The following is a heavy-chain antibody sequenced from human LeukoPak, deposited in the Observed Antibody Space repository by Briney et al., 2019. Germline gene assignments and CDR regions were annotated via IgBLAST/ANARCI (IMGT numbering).Heavy chain of an antibody. CDR3: ARGGLRGDY. V-gene: IGHV3-48*01. CDR2: ISSSSGTI. CDR1: GFTFSSYS. D-gene: IGHD4-17*01. J-gene: IGHJ4*02. Sequence: GGSLRLSCAASGFTFSSYSMNWVRQAPGKGLEWVSYISSSSGTIYYADSVKGRFTISSDNAENSLYLQMSSLRAEDTAVYYCARGGLRGDYWGQGTLVTVSS.